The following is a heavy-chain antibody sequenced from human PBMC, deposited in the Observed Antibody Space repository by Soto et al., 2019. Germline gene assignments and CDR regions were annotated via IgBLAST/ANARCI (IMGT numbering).Heavy chain of an antibody. V-gene: IGHV3-30*01. Sequence: QAQLVESGGGVVQPGGSLRLSCVASGFSLYSYVIHWVRQTPGKGLQWVAVISLDGTRTYYADSVKGRLTVSRDNSKNTEYLQRDGLTMEDTAIYYCVRDRGSSDLDPWGQGTLGTVSS. J-gene: IGHJ5*02. CDR3: VRDRGSSDLDP. CDR1: GFSLYSYV. D-gene: IGHD6-13*01. CDR2: ISLDGTRT.